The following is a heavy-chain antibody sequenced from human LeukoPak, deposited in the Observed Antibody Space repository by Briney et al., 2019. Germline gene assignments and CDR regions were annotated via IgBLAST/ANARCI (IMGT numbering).Heavy chain of an antibody. CDR2: ISYAGRT. D-gene: IGHD3-10*01. CDR3: ARQGTMTRGGYWLDP. Sequence: PSGTLSLTCTVSGASMNTTNFYWPWIRQPPGKGLESIGSISYAGRTSLNPSLNSRVTISVDTSKNQFSLKLSSVTAADTAVYYCARQGTMTRGGYWLDPWGQGTLVIVSS. CDR1: GASMNTTNFY. V-gene: IGHV4-39*01. J-gene: IGHJ5*02.